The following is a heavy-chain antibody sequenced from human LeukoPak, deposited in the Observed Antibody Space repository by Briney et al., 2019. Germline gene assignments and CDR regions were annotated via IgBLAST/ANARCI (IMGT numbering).Heavy chain of an antibody. V-gene: IGHV3-74*01. Sequence: GGSLRLSCAASGFTFSRYYMRWVRQAPGKGLVWVSRINSDGGSTTYADSVKGRFTISRDNAKNTLYLQMNSLKVEDTAVYYCTRVFVGDEYSSSGYWGQGTLVTVSS. CDR1: GFTFSRYY. CDR2: INSDGGST. D-gene: IGHD6-13*01. CDR3: TRVFVGDEYSSSGY. J-gene: IGHJ4*02.